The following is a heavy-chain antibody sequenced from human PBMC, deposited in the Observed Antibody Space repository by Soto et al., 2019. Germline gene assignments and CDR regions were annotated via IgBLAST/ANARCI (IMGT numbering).Heavy chain of an antibody. D-gene: IGHD2-2*01. CDR3: AKDSGWDQLLWVDY. CDR2: ISGSGGST. J-gene: IGHJ4*02. CDR1: GFTFSSYA. V-gene: IGHV3-23*01. Sequence: EVQLLESGGGLVQPGGSLRLSCAASGFTFSSYAMSWVRQAPGKGLEWVSAISGSGGSTYYADSVKGRFTISRDNSKNPLYLQMNSLRAEDTAVYYCAKDSGWDQLLWVDYWGQGTLVTVSS.